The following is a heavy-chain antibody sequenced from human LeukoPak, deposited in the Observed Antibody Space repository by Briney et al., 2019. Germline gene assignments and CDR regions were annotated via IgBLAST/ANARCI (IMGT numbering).Heavy chain of an antibody. CDR3: AGFPTGTTAL. V-gene: IGHV1-46*01. D-gene: IGHD1-1*01. Sequence: ASVKVSCKASGYTLASYYMHWVRQAPGQGLEWMGTINPRGGSTSYALKFQGRVTMTRDMSTSTVYMELSSLRSEDTAVYYCAGFPTGTTALWGQGTLVTVSS. CDR2: INPRGGST. CDR1: GYTLASYY. J-gene: IGHJ4*02.